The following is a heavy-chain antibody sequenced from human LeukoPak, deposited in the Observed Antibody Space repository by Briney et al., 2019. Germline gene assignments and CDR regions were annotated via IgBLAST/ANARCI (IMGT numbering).Heavy chain of an antibody. Sequence: SETLSLTCTVSGGSISSYYWSWIRQPAGKGLEWIGRIYTSGSTNYNPSLKSRVTMSVDTSKNQFSLKLSSVTAADTAVYYCARGRVYSYVSYYYYYYMDVWGKGTTVTVSS. D-gene: IGHD5-18*01. V-gene: IGHV4-4*07. CDR1: GGSISSYY. CDR2: IYTSGST. CDR3: ARGRVYSYVSYYYYYYMDV. J-gene: IGHJ6*03.